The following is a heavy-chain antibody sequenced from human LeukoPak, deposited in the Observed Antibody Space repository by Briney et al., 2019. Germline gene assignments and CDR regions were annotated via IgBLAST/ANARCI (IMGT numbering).Heavy chain of an antibody. Sequence: PGGSLRLSCAASRFTFSRYGMHWVRQAPGKGLEWVAVVSYDGSYKYYADSVKGRFTISRDNSKNTLYLQMNSLRAEDTAVYYCARAPGYGAAYYFDYWGQGTLVTVSS. J-gene: IGHJ4*02. CDR1: RFTFSRYG. D-gene: IGHD1-1*01. CDR3: ARAPGYGAAYYFDY. V-gene: IGHV3-30*19. CDR2: VSYDGSYK.